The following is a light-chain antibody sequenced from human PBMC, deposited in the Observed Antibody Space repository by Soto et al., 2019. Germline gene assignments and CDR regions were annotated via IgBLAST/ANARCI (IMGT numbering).Light chain of an antibody. J-gene: IGKJ3*01. V-gene: IGKV1-5*01. CDR1: QNIDSR. CDR3: QQYNTFSRFT. Sequence: DVQLAQSPSTLPASVGDRVTITCRASQNIDSRLAWYQQKPGKAPKLLVYDASILERGVTSTFSGSGSGTDFTLTISSLQPEDFATYYCQQYNTFSRFTFGPGTKVETK. CDR2: DAS.